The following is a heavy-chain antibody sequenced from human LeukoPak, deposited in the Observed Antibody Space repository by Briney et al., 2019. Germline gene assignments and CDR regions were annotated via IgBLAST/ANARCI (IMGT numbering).Heavy chain of an antibody. D-gene: IGHD3-3*01. CDR2: INPNSGGT. Sequence: GASVTVSCTASGYTFTGYYMHWVRQAPGQGLEWMGWINPNSGGTNYAQKFQGWVTMTRDTSISTAYMELSRLRSDDTAVYYCARDWDFWSGASYYYYGMDVWGQGTTVTVSS. CDR3: ARDWDFWSGASYYYYGMDV. J-gene: IGHJ6*02. CDR1: GYTFTGYY. V-gene: IGHV1-2*04.